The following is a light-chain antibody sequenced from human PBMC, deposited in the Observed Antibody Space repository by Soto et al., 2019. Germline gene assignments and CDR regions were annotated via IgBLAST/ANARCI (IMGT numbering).Light chain of an antibody. CDR2: KAS. CDR1: QGISSY. V-gene: IGKV1-8*01. J-gene: IGKJ1*01. CDR3: QHYNSYSEA. Sequence: AIRMTQSPSSFSASTGDRVTITCRASQGISSYLAWYQQKPGKAPKLLIYKASTLKSEVPSRFSGSGSGTEFTLTTSSLQPDDFATYYCQHYNSYSEAFGQGTKVDIK.